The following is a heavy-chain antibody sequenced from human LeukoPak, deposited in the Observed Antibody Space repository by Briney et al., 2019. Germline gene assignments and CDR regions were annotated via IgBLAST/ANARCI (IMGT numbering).Heavy chain of an antibody. CDR2: ISGRSSHI. J-gene: IGHJ1*01. CDR1: GFSFSDYD. Sequence: GGSLRLSCSASGFSFSDYDMNWVRQAPGKGLEWVSAISGRSSHIYYGESVKGRFTISRDNAKNSLYLQMDSLGVEDTAVYYCGRAFPPLRTSSAGDLWGQGTLVVVSS. CDR3: GRAFPPLRTSSAGDL. V-gene: IGHV3-21*01. D-gene: IGHD3-16*01.